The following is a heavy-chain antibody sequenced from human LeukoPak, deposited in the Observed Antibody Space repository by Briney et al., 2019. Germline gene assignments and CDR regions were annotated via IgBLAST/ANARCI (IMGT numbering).Heavy chain of an antibody. Sequence: GGSLRLSCAASGFTFSSYWMSWVRQAPGKGLERVANIKQDGSEKYYVDSVKGRFTISRDNAKNSLYLQMNSLRAEDTAVYYCASFQWLVPCFDYWGQGTLVTVSS. V-gene: IGHV3-7*01. CDR1: GFTFSSYW. J-gene: IGHJ4*02. CDR2: IKQDGSEK. CDR3: ASFQWLVPCFDY. D-gene: IGHD6-19*01.